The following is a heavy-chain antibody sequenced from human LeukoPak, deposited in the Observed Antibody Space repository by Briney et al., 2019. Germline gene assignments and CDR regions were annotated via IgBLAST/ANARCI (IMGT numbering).Heavy chain of an antibody. D-gene: IGHD4-17*01. CDR2: VSPYNGIT. Sequence: ASVKVSCKASGYIFTSYVISWVRQAPGQGLEWMGWVSPYNGITNYAQKFQGRVTMTTDTSTSTAYVELRSLRSDDTAVYYCAREATVTMDYWGQGTLVTVSS. V-gene: IGHV1-18*01. J-gene: IGHJ4*02. CDR1: GYIFTSYV. CDR3: AREATVTMDY.